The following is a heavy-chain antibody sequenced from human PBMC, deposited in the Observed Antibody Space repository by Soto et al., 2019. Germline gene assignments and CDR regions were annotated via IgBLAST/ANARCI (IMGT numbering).Heavy chain of an antibody. CDR2: ISYDGSDK. D-gene: IGHD3-22*01. CDR3: AREYSLAVVALGY. J-gene: IGHJ4*02. V-gene: IGHV3-30*04. Sequence: QVQLVESGGGVVQPGRSLRLSCAASGFTFSSYTMHWVRQTPGKGLERVAVISYDGSDKYYADSVKGRFTISRDNSKNSLYLQMNSLRVEDTSVYYCAREYSLAVVALGYWGQGILVTVSS. CDR1: GFTFSSYT.